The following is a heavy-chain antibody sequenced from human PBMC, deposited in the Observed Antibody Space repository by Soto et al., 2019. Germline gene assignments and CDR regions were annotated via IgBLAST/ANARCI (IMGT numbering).Heavy chain of an antibody. CDR1: GYTFTSYA. CDR2: ISTSSHRA. D-gene: IGHD6-6*01. Sequence: ASVKVSCKASGYTFTSYAISWVRQAPGQGLEWMGWISTSSHRANYAQKFQDRVTMTTDTSASTAYLELRSLRSDDTAVYYCARDYPYSTSSVYDWFDTWGQGALVTVSS. V-gene: IGHV1-18*04. J-gene: IGHJ5*02. CDR3: ARDYPYSTSSVYDWFDT.